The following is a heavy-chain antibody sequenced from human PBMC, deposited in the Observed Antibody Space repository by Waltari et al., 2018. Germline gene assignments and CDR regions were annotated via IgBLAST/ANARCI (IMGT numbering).Heavy chain of an antibody. J-gene: IGHJ4*02. CDR1: GGSISSNSFF. V-gene: IGHV4-39*07. CDR3: ARGPAGSAYDSCWYTD. D-gene: IGHD6-13*01. Sequence: QLQLQESGPGLVKPSETLSLTCSVSGGSISSNSFFWGWIRQPPGKGLEWIGNIYYAGISLYNPSLQSRVTMSVGTSEDHLSLRLTSVTAADTAIYYCARGPAGSAYDSCWYTDWGQGTLVTVSS. CDR2: IYYAGIS.